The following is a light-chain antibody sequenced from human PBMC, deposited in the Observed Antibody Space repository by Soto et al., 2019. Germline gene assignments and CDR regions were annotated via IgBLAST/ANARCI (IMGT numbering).Light chain of an antibody. CDR1: SGDVGSYNL. V-gene: IGLV2-23*01. CDR3: CSYAGSRTYL. J-gene: IGLJ1*01. CDR2: EGT. Sequence: QSVLTQPASVSGSPGQSITISCTGTSGDVGSYNLVSWYQQQPGKAPKLLIYEGTQRPSGVSNRFSGSKSGNTASLTISGLQADDEADYYCCSYAGSRTYLFGTGNKLTVL.